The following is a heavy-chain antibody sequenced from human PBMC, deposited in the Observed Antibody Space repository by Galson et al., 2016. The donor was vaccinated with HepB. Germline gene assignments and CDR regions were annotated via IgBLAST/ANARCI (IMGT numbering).Heavy chain of an antibody. J-gene: IGHJ5*02. CDR3: VRDGAVPGLGFDP. V-gene: IGHV3-21*01. CDR1: GFTFSSYS. D-gene: IGHD6-19*01. Sequence: SLRLSCAASGFTFSSYSMNWVRQAPGKGLEWVSSISSSSSYIYYADSVKGRFTISRDNTKNSLYLQMNSLRVEDTAVYYCVRDGAVPGLGFDPWGQGALVRVSS. CDR2: ISSSSSYI.